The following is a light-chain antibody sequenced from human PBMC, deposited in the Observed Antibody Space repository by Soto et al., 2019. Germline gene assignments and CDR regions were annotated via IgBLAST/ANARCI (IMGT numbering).Light chain of an antibody. CDR1: QGFRSW. V-gene: IGKV1-12*01. CDR2: ATS. CDR3: EQDNSFPLT. J-gene: IGKJ4*01. Sequence: DIQMTQSPSFVSASVGDRFTITYRARQGFRSWLAWYQQNPGQDPKLLIYATSILQSGFPSSFSVSGSGTDFTLTISSLQPEDLATSDGEQDNSFPLTSGGGTKVESK.